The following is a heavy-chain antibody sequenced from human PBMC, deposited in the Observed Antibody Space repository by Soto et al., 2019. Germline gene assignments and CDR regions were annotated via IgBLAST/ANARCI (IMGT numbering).Heavy chain of an antibody. CDR3: ARETPLHPDYGGNPFSDY. V-gene: IGHV3-11*04. CDR2: ISSSVSTI. D-gene: IGHD4-17*01. J-gene: IGHJ4*02. Sequence: PWGSLRLSCAASGFTFSAYYMSCIRQAPWRGLEWVSYISSSVSTIYYADSVKGRFTISRDNAENSLYLQMNSLRAEDTAIYYCARETPLHPDYGGNPFSDYWGQGTLVTVSS. CDR1: GFTFSAYY.